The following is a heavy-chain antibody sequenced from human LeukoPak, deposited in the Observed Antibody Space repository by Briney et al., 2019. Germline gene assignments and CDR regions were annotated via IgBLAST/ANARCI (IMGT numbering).Heavy chain of an antibody. V-gene: IGHV4-39*01. CDR3: ARPAAAGYLNYYYYYMDV. Sequence: SETLSLTCTVSGGSISSSSYYWGWIRQPPGKGLEWTGSIYYSGSTYYNPSLKSRVTISVGTSKNQFSLKLSSVTPADTAVYYCARPAAAGYLNYYYYYMDVWGKGTTVTVSS. D-gene: IGHD6-13*01. CDR1: GGSISSSSYY. J-gene: IGHJ6*03. CDR2: IYYSGST.